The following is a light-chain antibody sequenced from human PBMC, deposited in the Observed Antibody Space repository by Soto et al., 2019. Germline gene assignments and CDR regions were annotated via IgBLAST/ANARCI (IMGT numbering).Light chain of an antibody. CDR2: AAS. V-gene: IGKV1-39*01. CDR1: QGISAY. CDR3: QQSYRTPHT. J-gene: IGKJ2*01. Sequence: DIQMTQSPSSLSASVGDRVTITCRASQGISAYLLWYRQRQGRAPELLIYAASNLKSGVPSRFSGSGSGTNFTLTITNLQPEDFGTYYCQQSYRTPHTFGQGTKLETK.